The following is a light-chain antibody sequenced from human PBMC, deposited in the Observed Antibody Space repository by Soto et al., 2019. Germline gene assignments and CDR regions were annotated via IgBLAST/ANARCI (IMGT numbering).Light chain of an antibody. CDR3: QHYNSYSEA. Sequence: DIPMTQSPSTLSGSVGDRVTITCRASQTISSWSAWYQQKPGKAPKLLIYKASTLKSGVPSRFSGSGSGTEFTLTISSLQPDDFATYYCQHYNSYSEAFGQGTKVDIK. J-gene: IGKJ1*01. CDR1: QTISSW. CDR2: KAS. V-gene: IGKV1-5*03.